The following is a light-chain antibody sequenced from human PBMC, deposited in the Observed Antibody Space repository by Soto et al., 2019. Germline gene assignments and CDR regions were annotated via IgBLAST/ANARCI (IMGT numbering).Light chain of an antibody. CDR2: SNN. J-gene: IGLJ1*01. CDR3: AAWDYSLNGRYV. V-gene: IGLV1-44*01. Sequence: QSVLTQPPSSSGTPGQRVTISGSGSSSNIGRNTVNWYQQLPGTAPKLLIYSNNQRHSGVPDRFSGSKSGTSASLAISVLESEDEADYYCAAWDYSLNGRYVFGTGTKLTVL. CDR1: SSNIGRNT.